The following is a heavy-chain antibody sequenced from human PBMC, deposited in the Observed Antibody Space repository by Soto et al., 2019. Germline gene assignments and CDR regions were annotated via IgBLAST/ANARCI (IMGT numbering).Heavy chain of an antibody. CDR1: GYTFTDHY. CDR2: INPHSGDT. V-gene: IGHV1-2*02. Sequence: QVQLVQSGAEVKKPGASVKVSYVASGYTFTDHYIHWVRQAPGQGLEWMGWINPHSGDTIYAQKFQGRVTLTRDTSISTAYMELSRLRSDDTAVHYCVRGRTVNFYGMDVWGQGTTVTVSS. CDR3: VRGRTVNFYGMDV. J-gene: IGHJ6*02. D-gene: IGHD4-17*01.